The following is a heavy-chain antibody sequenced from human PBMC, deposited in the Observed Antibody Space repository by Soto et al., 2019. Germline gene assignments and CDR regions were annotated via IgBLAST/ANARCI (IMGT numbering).Heavy chain of an antibody. J-gene: IGHJ4*02. CDR2: INPSGGST. Sequence: ASVKVSCKASGYTFTSYYMHWVRQAPGQGLEWMGIINPSGGSTSYAQKFQGRVTMTRDTSTSTVYMELSSLRSEDTAVYYCAREAIFGVVLDYFDYWGQGTLVTVSS. CDR1: GYTFTSYY. D-gene: IGHD3-3*01. CDR3: AREAIFGVVLDYFDY. V-gene: IGHV1-46*01.